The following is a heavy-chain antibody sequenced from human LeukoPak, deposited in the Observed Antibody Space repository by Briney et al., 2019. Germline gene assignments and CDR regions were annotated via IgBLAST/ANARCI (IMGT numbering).Heavy chain of an antibody. V-gene: IGHV3-48*01. J-gene: IGHJ4*02. D-gene: IGHD3-22*01. CDR1: GFNLSRYG. CDR3: ARDFKDLDSSGYYYGY. CDR2: ISSRGSPI. Sequence: GGSLRLSCGASGFNLSRYGLNWVRQAPGKGLEWVSYISSRGSPIYYADSVKGRFTISRDNSKNTLYLQMNSLRAEDTAVYYCARDFKDLDSSGYYYGYWGQGTLVTVSS.